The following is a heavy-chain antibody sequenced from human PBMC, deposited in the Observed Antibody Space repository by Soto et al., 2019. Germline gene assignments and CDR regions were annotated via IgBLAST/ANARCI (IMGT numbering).Heavy chain of an antibody. CDR2: IYAGTIT. Sequence: SLRLSCAVSGITVSSYYMSWVRQAAGEGLEWVSVIYAGTITYYADSVKGRFTIYRDNSKNTLNLEMNSLRVEDTAVYYCARIPYDNSGTIFDYWGQGTLVTV. D-gene: IGHD3-22*01. V-gene: IGHV3-53*01. CDR3: ARIPYDNSGTIFDY. J-gene: IGHJ4*02. CDR1: GITVSSYY.